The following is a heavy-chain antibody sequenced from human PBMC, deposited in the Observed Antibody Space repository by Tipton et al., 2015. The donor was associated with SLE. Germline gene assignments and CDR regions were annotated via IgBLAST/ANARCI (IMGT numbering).Heavy chain of an antibody. V-gene: IGHV1-58*02. J-gene: IGHJ6*02. CDR1: GFTFTNSA. D-gene: IGHD3-22*01. Sequence: QLVQSEPEVKKPGTSVKVSCKASGFTFTNSAMQWVRQARGQRLEWIGWIVVGSGNTNYAQKFQERVTITRDMSTNTAYMELSSLRSEDTAVYYCAADRRPTPDYYDSSGYPGGMDVWGQGTTVTVSS. CDR2: IVVGSGNT. CDR3: AADRRPTPDYYDSSGYPGGMDV.